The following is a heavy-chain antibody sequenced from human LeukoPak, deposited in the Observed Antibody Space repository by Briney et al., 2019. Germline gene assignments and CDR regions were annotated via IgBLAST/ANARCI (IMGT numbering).Heavy chain of an antibody. Sequence: ASVKVSCKASGYTFTSNAMHWVRQAPGQRLEWMGWINAGNGNTKYSQEFQGRVTITRDTSANTAYMELSSLRSEDMAVYYCARGPSIGSATFQHWGQGTLVTVSS. CDR2: INAGNGNT. CDR1: GYTFTSNA. CDR3: ARGPSIGSATFQH. V-gene: IGHV1-3*03. J-gene: IGHJ1*01. D-gene: IGHD1-1*01.